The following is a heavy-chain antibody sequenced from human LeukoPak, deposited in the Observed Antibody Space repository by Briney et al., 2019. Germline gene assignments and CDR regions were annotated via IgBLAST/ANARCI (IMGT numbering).Heavy chain of an antibody. CDR2: IFPADSDA. J-gene: IGHJ6*04. Sequence: GESLKISCKGSGYSFTNSWIVWVRQIPGKGLEWMGIIFPADSDARYSPPFQGQVTISADKSISTAYLQWSSLKASDTAMYYCERVGYSSYGMDVWGKGPTVTVSS. V-gene: IGHV5-51*01. D-gene: IGHD6-13*01. CDR3: ERVGYSSYGMDV. CDR1: GYSFTNSW.